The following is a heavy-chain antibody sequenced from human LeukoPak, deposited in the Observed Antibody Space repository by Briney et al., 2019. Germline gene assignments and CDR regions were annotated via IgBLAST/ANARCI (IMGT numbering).Heavy chain of an antibody. CDR2: ISYDGSNK. J-gene: IGHJ4*02. V-gene: IGHV3-30*04. CDR1: GFTFSSYA. D-gene: IGHD5-18*01. CDR3: ASWGALHRIVDTAMPG. Sequence: GRSLRLSCAASGFTFSSYAMHWVRQAPGKGLEWVAVISYDGSNKYYADSVKGRFTISRDNSKNTLYLQMNSLRAEDTAVYYCASWGALHRIVDTAMPGWGQGTLVTVSS.